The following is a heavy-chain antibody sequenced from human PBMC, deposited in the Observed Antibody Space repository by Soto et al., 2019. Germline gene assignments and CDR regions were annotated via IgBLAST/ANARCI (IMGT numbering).Heavy chain of an antibody. V-gene: IGHV3-33*01. J-gene: IGHJ4*02. D-gene: IGHD3-16*01. CDR3: ARDGIGSVAFWGYLGY. CDR2: IRFDGSDI. Sequence: PGGSLRLSCAAPESFFRGYGMHWVRQAPGKGLEWVAIIRFDGSDIKYADAVMGRFTISRDNSKNILYLEINSLRVEDTALYYSARDGIGSVAFWGYLGYWGQGTLGTVS. CDR1: ESFFRGYG.